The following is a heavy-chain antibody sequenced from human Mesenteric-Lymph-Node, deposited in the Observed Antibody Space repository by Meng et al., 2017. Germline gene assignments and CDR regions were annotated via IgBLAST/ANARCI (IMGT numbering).Heavy chain of an antibody. CDR3: ARGGGNSWYIDY. D-gene: IGHD6-13*01. V-gene: IGHV4-34*01. Sequence: QVQLQQWGAGLLKPSETLSLTCAVQGGSFSGYYWSGIRQPPGKGLEWIGEINHSGSTNYNPSLKSRVTISVDTSKNQFSLKLSSVTAADTAVYYCARGGGNSWYIDYWGQGTLVTVSS. J-gene: IGHJ4*02. CDR1: GGSFSGYY. CDR2: INHSGST.